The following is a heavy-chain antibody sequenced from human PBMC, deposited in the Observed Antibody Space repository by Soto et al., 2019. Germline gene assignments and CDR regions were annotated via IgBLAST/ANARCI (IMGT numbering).Heavy chain of an antibody. D-gene: IGHD6-6*01. CDR1: GFTFSSYS. V-gene: IGHV3-21*01. Sequence: GESLKISCAASGFTFSSYSINWVRQAPGKGLEWVSSISSSSSYIYYADSVKGRFTISRDNAKNSLYLQMNSLRAEDTAVYYCARGAWGSSSSFFDYWGQGTLVTVSS. CDR3: ARGAWGSSSSFFDY. J-gene: IGHJ4*02. CDR2: ISSSSSYI.